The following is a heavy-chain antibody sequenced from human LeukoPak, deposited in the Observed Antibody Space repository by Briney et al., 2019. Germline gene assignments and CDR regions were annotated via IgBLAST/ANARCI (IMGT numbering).Heavy chain of an antibody. CDR3: VRRSNRLGSPLRD. CDR2: INYSGNI. D-gene: IGHD7-27*01. J-gene: IGHJ4*02. V-gene: IGHV4-34*01. Sequence: SETLSLTCAVYGGYFSGNHWAWIRQLPGKGLEWIGEINYSGNIKYNASLKSRVTISADTSKNQFSLKLISVTVADTAVYYCVRRSNRLGSPLRDWGQGTLVTVSS. CDR1: GGYFSGNH.